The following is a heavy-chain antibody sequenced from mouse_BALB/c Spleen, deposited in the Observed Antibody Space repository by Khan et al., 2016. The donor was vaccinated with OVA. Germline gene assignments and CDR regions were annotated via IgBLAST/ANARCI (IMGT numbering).Heavy chain of an antibody. D-gene: IGHD2-1*01. CDR2: IWGDGST. Sequence: VQLQESGPGLVAPSQSLSITCTVSGFSLSRYSVHWVRQPPGKGLEWLGMIWGDGSTDFNSTLKSRLSISKDNSKSQVFLKMNSLQTDDTAMYYCARNHYCGGYWYFDVWGAGTTVTVSS. V-gene: IGHV2-6-4*01. CDR3: ARNHYCGGYWYFDV. J-gene: IGHJ1*01. CDR1: GFSLSRYS.